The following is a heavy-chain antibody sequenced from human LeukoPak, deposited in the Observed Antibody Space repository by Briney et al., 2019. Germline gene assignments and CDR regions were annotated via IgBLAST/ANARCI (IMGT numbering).Heavy chain of an antibody. J-gene: IGHJ4*02. CDR1: GYTFTSYD. Sequence: ASVKVSCKASGYTFTSYDINWVRQATGQGLEWMGGIIPIFGTANYAQKFQGRVTITADESTSTAYMELSSLRSEDTAVYYCATLGLDFDYWGQGTLVTVSS. V-gene: IGHV1-69*13. CDR3: ATLGLDFDY. CDR2: IIPIFGTA.